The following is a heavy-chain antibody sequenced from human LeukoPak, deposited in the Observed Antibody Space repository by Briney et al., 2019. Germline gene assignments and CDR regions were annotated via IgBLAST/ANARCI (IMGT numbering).Heavy chain of an antibody. D-gene: IGHD3-3*01. Sequence: PSETLSLTCTVSGDXFSIYYWSWIRQPPGKGLEWIGYIYYSGTTNYNPSLKSRVTISVDTSKNQLSLKLTSVTAADTAVYYCAKSPYDFWSGGFDPWGQGTLVTVSS. CDR2: IYYSGTT. V-gene: IGHV4-59*08. CDR1: GDXFSIYY. J-gene: IGHJ5*02. CDR3: AKSPYDFWSGGFDP.